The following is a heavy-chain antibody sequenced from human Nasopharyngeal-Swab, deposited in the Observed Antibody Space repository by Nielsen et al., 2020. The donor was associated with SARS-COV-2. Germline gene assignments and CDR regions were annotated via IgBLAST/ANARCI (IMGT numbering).Heavy chain of an antibody. CDR2: ISGSGGST. CDR1: GFTFSSYA. D-gene: IGHD2-2*01. Sequence: GESLKISCAASGFTFSSYAMSWVRQAPGKGLEWVSAISGSGGSTYYADSVKGRFTISRDNSKNTLYLQMNSLRAEDTAVYYCARSRYCSSTSCYYYYYGMDVWGQGTTVTVSS. J-gene: IGHJ6*02. CDR3: ARSRYCSSTSCYYYYYGMDV. V-gene: IGHV3-23*01.